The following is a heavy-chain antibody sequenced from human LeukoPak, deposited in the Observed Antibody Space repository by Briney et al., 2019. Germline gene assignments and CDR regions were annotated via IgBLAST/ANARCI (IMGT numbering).Heavy chain of an antibody. CDR2: ISSSSSYI. Sequence: GGSLRLSCVVSGFSFSTFSMNWVRQAPGKGLEWVSFISSSSSYIYYEDSVKGRFTISRDNAKNSLYLQMNSLSAEDMAVYYGAPSPDYGFYYWGQGTLVTVSS. CDR1: GFSFSTFS. CDR3: APSPDYGFYY. V-gene: IGHV3-21*01. J-gene: IGHJ4*02. D-gene: IGHD4-17*01.